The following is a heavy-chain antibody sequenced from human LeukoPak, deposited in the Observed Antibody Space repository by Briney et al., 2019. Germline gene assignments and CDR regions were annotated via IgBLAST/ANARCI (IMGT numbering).Heavy chain of an antibody. Sequence: SVKVSCKASGGTFSSYAISWVRQAPGQGHEWMGRIIPIFGTANYPQKFQGRVTITTDESTSTAYMELSSLRSEDTAVYYCVGTGYCSGGSCYSSDFDYWGQGTLVTVSS. D-gene: IGHD2-15*01. CDR3: VGTGYCSGGSCYSSDFDY. CDR2: IIPIFGTA. V-gene: IGHV1-69*05. J-gene: IGHJ4*02. CDR1: GGTFSSYA.